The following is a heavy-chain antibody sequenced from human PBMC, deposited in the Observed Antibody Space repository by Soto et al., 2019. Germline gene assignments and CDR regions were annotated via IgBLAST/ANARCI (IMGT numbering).Heavy chain of an antibody. J-gene: IGHJ1*01. D-gene: IGHD3-10*01. V-gene: IGHV3-23*01. CDR3: ARWSYLDD. CDR1: GFSFGSYA. Sequence: GGSLRLSCAASGFSFGSYALSWVRQAPGKGLEWVSTISGSDGKTFYADSVKGRFSISRDTSQGTLYLQMNSLRADDTAMYYCARWSYLDDWGQGPRVTVAS. CDR2: ISGSDGKT.